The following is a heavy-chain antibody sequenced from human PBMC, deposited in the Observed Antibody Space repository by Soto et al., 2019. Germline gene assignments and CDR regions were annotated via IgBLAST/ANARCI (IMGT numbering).Heavy chain of an antibody. CDR1: GFTFSSYS. D-gene: IGHD2-8*01. CDR2: ISSSSSYI. Sequence: EVQLVESGGGLVKPGGSLRLSCAASGFTFSSYSMNWVRQAPGKGLEWVSSISSSSSYIYYADSVKGRFTISRDNAKNSLYLQMNSLRAEDTAEYYCARDRPDIVLNSPLYGMDVWGQGTTVTVSS. J-gene: IGHJ6*02. V-gene: IGHV3-21*01. CDR3: ARDRPDIVLNSPLYGMDV.